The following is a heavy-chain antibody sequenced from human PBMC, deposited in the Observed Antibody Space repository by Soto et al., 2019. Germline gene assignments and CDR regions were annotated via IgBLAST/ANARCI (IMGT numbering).Heavy chain of an antibody. CDR3: ARGSGSYRNGMDV. D-gene: IGHD3-10*01. Sequence: ASVKVSYKASRYTFTDYYMHWVRQAPGQGLEWMGWINPNNGAANFAQRFQGWVTMTRDTSISTAYMGLSRLTSDDTAVYYCARGSGSYRNGMDVWGQGTTVTVSS. V-gene: IGHV1-2*04. J-gene: IGHJ6*02. CDR1: RYTFTDYY. CDR2: INPNNGAA.